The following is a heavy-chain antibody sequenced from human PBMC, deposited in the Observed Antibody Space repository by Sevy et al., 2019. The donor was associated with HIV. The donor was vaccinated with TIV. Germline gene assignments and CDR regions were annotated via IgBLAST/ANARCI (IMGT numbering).Heavy chain of an antibody. CDR3: AKDKWRYGYCSSTSCPESYYYYGMDV. D-gene: IGHD2-2*03. Sequence: GGSLRLSCAASGFTFSSYAMSWVRQAPGKGLEWVSGISGSGGSTYYADSVKGRFTISRDNPKNTLYLQMKSLGVEDTAVYYCAKDKWRYGYCSSTSCPESYYYYGMDVWGQGTTVTVSS. V-gene: IGHV3-23*01. CDR1: GFTFSSYA. J-gene: IGHJ6*02. CDR2: ISGSGGST.